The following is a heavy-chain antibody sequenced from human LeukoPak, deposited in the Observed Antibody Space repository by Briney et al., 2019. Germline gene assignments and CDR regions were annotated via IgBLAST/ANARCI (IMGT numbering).Heavy chain of an antibody. J-gene: IGHJ4*02. CDR1: GGTFISYA. V-gene: IGHV1-69*04. CDR2: IIPILGIA. CDR3: AREGGGVDTAMVDY. Sequence: GASVKVSCKASGGTFISYAISWVRQARGQGLEWMGRIIPILGIANYAQKFQGRVTITADKSTSTAYMELSSLRSEDTAVYYCAREGGGVDTAMVDYWGQGTLVTVSS. D-gene: IGHD5-18*01.